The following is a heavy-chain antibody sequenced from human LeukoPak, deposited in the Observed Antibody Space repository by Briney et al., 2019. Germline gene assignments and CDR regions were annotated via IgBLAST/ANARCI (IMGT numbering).Heavy chain of an antibody. V-gene: IGHV3-21*01. CDR2: ISSSSSYI. D-gene: IGHD3-10*01. J-gene: IGHJ5*02. CDR1: GFTFSSYS. CDR3: ARASITMVRGVISNWFDP. Sequence: PGGSLTLSCAASGFTFSSYSMNWVRQATGKGLEWVSSISSSSSYIYYADSVKGRFTISRDNAKNSLYLQMNSLRAEDTAVYYCARASITMVRGVISNWFDPWGQGTLVTVSS.